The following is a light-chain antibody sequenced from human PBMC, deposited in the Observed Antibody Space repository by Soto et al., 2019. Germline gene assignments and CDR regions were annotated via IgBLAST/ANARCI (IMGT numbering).Light chain of an antibody. CDR3: QQRHMWPIK. CDR2: DAY. J-gene: IGKJ5*01. CDR1: QSFRGL. V-gene: IGKV3-11*01. Sequence: DIVMTQSPDSLTVSPGERATLSCRASQSFRGLLAWYQQKPGQAPRLLIYDAYNRATGIPPRFSGSGSGTDFTLTISSLEPEDSAVYYCQQRHMWPIKFGQGTRLEIK.